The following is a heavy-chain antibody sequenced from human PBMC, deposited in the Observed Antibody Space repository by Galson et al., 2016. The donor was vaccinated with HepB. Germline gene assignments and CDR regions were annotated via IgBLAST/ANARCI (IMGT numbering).Heavy chain of an antibody. CDR1: GGTFNSYT. CDR2: IVPVFGTT. J-gene: IGHJ5*02. V-gene: IGHV1-69*05. Sequence: SVKVSCKASGGTFNSYTIVWVRQAPGQGLEWMGGIVPVFGTTHSAQKFQGRVNITSDTSASTVTMELSRLTSEDTAVYYCARRIVVGATDPWGQGTLVTVSS. CDR3: ARRIVVGATDP. D-gene: IGHD1-26*01.